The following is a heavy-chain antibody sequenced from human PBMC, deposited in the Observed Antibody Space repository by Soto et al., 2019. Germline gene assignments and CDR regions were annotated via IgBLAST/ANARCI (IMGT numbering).Heavy chain of an antibody. J-gene: IGHJ5*02. CDR2: IIPIFGTA. CDR3: ARSAGYCSSTSCSFGWFDP. Sequence: QVQLVQSGAEVKKPGSSVKVSCKASGGTFSSYAISWVRQAPGQGLEWMGGIIPIFGTANYAQKFQGRVTITADESTSTAYVELSSLRSEDTAVYYCARSAGYCSSTSCSFGWFDPWGQGTLVTVSS. D-gene: IGHD2-2*01. CDR1: GGTFSSYA. V-gene: IGHV1-69*01.